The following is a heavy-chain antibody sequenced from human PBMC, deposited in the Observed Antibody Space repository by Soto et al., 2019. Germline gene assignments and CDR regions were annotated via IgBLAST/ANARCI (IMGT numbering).Heavy chain of an antibody. CDR1: GFTFSSHG. CDR2: ISGSGGGT. Sequence: PGGSLSLSCAASGFTFSSHGMSWVRQAPGKGLEWVSSISGSGGGTYVDSVKGRFTISRDNSKNTLYLQMNSLRAEDTAIYYCAKAAPLGSGWFVDVWGQGTPVTVSS. CDR3: AKAAPLGSGWFVDV. D-gene: IGHD6-19*01. J-gene: IGHJ6*02. V-gene: IGHV3-23*01.